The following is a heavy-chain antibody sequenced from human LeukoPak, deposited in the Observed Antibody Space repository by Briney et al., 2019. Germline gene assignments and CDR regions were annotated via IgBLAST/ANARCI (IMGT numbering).Heavy chain of an antibody. CDR1: GFTFSSYG. CDR2: IRYDGSNK. Sequence: GGSLRLSCAASGFTFSSYGMHWVRQAPGKGLEWVAFIRYDGSNKYYADSVKGRFTISRDNSKNTLYLQMNSLRAEDTAVYYCAKPQTRYWVVVPAANDYWGQGTLVTVSS. CDR3: AKPQTRYWVVVPAANDY. D-gene: IGHD2-2*01. V-gene: IGHV3-30*02. J-gene: IGHJ4*02.